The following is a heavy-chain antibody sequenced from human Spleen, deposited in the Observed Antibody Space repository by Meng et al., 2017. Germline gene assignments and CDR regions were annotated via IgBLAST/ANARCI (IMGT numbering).Heavy chain of an antibody. V-gene: IGHV1-18*01. Sequence: ASAKVSCKASGYTCTSYGISWVRQAPGQGLEWMGWISAYNGNTNYAQKLQGRVTMTTDTATSTAYMELRSLRSDDTAVYYCARDCSSTSCYAGYDYCGQGTLVAASS. CDR1: GYTCTSYG. CDR3: ARDCSSTSCYAGYDY. CDR2: ISAYNGNT. J-gene: IGHJ4*02. D-gene: IGHD2-2*01.